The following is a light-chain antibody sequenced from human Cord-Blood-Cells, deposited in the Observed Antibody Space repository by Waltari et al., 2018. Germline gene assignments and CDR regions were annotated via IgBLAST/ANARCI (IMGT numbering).Light chain of an antibody. CDR2: EGS. CDR3: CSYAGSSTWV. J-gene: IGLJ3*02. V-gene: IGLV2-23*01. Sequence: QSALTQPASVSGSPGQSITISCTGTSSDVGSYNLVSWSQQHPGKAPKLMIYEGSKLPSGVSNRYSASKSGNTASLTISGLQAEDEAGYYCCSYAGSSTWVFGGGTKLTVL. CDR1: SSDVGSYNL.